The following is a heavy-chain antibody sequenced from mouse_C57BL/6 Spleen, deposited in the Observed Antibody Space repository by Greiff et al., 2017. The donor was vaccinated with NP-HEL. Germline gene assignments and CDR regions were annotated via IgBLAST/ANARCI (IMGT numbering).Heavy chain of an antibody. Sequence: EVQLQQSGPELVKPGASVKISCKASGYTFTDYYMNWVKQSHGKSLEWIGDINPNNGGTSYNQKFKGKATLTVDKSSSTAYMELRSLTSEDSAVYYWARSGYSNYGWYFDVWGTGTTVTVSS. V-gene: IGHV1-26*01. CDR3: ARSGYSNYGWYFDV. D-gene: IGHD2-5*01. CDR1: GYTFTDYY. J-gene: IGHJ1*03. CDR2: INPNNGGT.